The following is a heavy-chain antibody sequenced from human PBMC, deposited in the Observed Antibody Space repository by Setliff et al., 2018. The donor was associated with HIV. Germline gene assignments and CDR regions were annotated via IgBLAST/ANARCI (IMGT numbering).Heavy chain of an antibody. J-gene: IGHJ1*01. CDR3: ARGVTRDSIGYYRDEYFQH. CDR2: ISPYNGDT. Sequence: ASVMVSCKASGYSFNEYGISWVRQAPGQGLEWMGWISPYNGDTRYAQKVQGRVTLTTDTSTNTGYMELRTLRSDDTAVCYCARGVTRDSIGYYRDEYFQHWGQGTLVTVSS. V-gene: IGHV1-18*01. D-gene: IGHD3-22*01. CDR1: GYSFNEYG.